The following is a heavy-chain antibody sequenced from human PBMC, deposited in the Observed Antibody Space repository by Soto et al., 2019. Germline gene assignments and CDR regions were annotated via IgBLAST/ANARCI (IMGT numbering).Heavy chain of an antibody. CDR2: IWNDGTYK. V-gene: IGHV3-33*01. CDR3: ARDPGRGEPPFDY. CDR1: GFTFKNYG. J-gene: IGHJ4*02. D-gene: IGHD3-10*01. Sequence: QVQLVESGGGVVQPGRSLRLSCAASGFTFKNYGMHWVRQAPGKGLEWVAVIWNDGTYKYYADSVQGRFTISRDNSKNTLYLQFNSLRAEVTPVYQCARDPGRGEPPFDYWGQGTLVNVPS.